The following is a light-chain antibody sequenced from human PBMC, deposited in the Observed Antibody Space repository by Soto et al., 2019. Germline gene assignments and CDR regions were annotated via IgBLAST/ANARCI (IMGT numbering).Light chain of an antibody. CDR3: SSYSNTNTPVV. J-gene: IGLJ2*01. CDR2: DVS. Sequence: QSVLTQPASVSGSPGQSITISCTGTSSDVGGYIYVSWYQQHPGKAPKLMIYDVSNRPSGVSNRFSGSKSGDTASLTISGLQADDEGDYYCSSYSNTNTPVVFGGETKLTVL. V-gene: IGLV2-14*01. CDR1: SSDVGGYIY.